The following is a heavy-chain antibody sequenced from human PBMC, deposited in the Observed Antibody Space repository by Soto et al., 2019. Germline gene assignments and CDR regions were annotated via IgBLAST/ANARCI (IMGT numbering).Heavy chain of an antibody. CDR1: GYTFTSYG. CDR3: ARDRDFWSGYYNFDY. J-gene: IGHJ4*02. V-gene: IGHV1-18*01. Sequence: ASVKVFCKASGYTFTSYGISWVRQAPGQGLEWMGWISAYNGNTNYAQKLQGRVTMTTDTSTSTAYMELRSLRSDDTAVYYCARDRDFWSGYYNFDYWGQGTLVTVSS. CDR2: ISAYNGNT. D-gene: IGHD3-3*01.